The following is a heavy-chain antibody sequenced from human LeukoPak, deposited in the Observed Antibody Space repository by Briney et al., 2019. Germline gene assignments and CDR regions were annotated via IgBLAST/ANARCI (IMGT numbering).Heavy chain of an antibody. J-gene: IGHJ4*02. Sequence: SVKVSCKASGDTFSSYAISWVRQAPGQGLEWMGGIIPIFGTANYAQKFQGRVTITADKSTSTAYMELSSLRSEDTAVYYCARGSCSGGSCYLNVGYWGQGTLVTVSS. V-gene: IGHV1-69*06. CDR1: GDTFSSYA. CDR2: IIPIFGTA. CDR3: ARGSCSGGSCYLNVGY. D-gene: IGHD2-15*01.